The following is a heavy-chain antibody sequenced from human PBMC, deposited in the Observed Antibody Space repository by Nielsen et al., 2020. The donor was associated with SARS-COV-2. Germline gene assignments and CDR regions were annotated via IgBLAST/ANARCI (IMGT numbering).Heavy chain of an antibody. CDR2: ISYDGSNK. CDR1: GFTFSCYG. D-gene: IGHD1-26*01. V-gene: IGHV3-30*03. Sequence: GGSLRLSCAASGFTFSCYGMHWVRQAPGKGLEWVAVISYDGSNKYYADSVKGRFTITRDNSKNTLYLQMNSLRAEDTAVYYCYTVRVWWELGDNWFDPWGQGTLVTVSS. CDR3: YTVRVWWELGDNWFDP. J-gene: IGHJ5*02.